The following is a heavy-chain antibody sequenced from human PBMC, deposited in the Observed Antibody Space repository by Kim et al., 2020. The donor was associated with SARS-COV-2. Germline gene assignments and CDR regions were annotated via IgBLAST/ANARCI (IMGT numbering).Heavy chain of an antibody. V-gene: IGHV3-23*03. CDR2: IYSGGTGT. CDR3: TRDQVGQPFGY. CDR1: GFSFSNYA. J-gene: IGHJ4*02. Sequence: GGSLRLSCATSGFSFSNYAMSWVRQAPGKGLEWVSLIYSGGTGTYYVDSMKGRFTISRDNSKNMLYLQMNNLRAEDTAVYYCTRDQVGQPFGYGGQGTLV. D-gene: IGHD2-15*01.